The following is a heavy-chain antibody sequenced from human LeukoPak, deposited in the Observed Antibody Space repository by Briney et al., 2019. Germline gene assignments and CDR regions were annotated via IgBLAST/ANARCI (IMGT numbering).Heavy chain of an antibody. CDR3: ARDFGRGDSSGTIDY. CDR2: ISNTGSYI. V-gene: IGHV3-21*01. Sequence: GGSLRLSCAASGFTFSRYSMNWVRQAPGKGLEWVSSISNTGSYISYADSVKGRFTISRDNSKNTLYLQMNSLRAEDTAVYYCARDFGRGDSSGTIDYWGQGTLVTVSS. CDR1: GFTFSRYS. D-gene: IGHD3-22*01. J-gene: IGHJ4*02.